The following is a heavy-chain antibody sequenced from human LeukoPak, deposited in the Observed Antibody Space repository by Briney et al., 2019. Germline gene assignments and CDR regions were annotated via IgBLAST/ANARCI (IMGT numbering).Heavy chain of an antibody. CDR3: ARDRWLGY. D-gene: IGHD5-12*01. CDR1: GGSISSYF. J-gene: IGHJ4*02. V-gene: IGHV4-59*01. Sequence: TASETLSLTCTVSGGSISSYFWSWVRQPPGKGLEWIGYIYYSGSTNYNPSLKSRVTISVDTSKNQFSLKLASVTTADTAVYYCARDRWLGYWGQGTLVTVSS. CDR2: IYYSGST.